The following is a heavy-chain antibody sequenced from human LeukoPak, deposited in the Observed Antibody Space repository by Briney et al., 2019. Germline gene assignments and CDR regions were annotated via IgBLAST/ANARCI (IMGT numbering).Heavy chain of an antibody. Sequence: SETLSLTCTVSGGSFSIYYWSWIRQPPGKGLQWIGYIYNPSLKSRVTMSLDTSKNQFSLKLNSVTAADTALYYCAREAIPGSSGFDYWGQGTLVTVSS. V-gene: IGHV4-59*01. CDR1: GGSFSIYY. CDR3: AREAIPGSSGFDY. D-gene: IGHD3-22*01. J-gene: IGHJ4*02. CDR2: IY.